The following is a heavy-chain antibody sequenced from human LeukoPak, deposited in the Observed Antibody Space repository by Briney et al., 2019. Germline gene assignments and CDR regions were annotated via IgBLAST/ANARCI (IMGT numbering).Heavy chain of an antibody. Sequence: GGSLRLSCAASGFTCDGYAMHWVRQAPGKGLEWVSTISWNSGNVGYADSVKGRFIISRDNAKNSLYLQMNSLRAEDTALYYCAKYEGSTGAFDIWGQGTMVTVSS. D-gene: IGHD3-9*01. V-gene: IGHV3-9*01. J-gene: IGHJ3*02. CDR2: ISWNSGNV. CDR1: GFTCDGYA. CDR3: AKYEGSTGAFDI.